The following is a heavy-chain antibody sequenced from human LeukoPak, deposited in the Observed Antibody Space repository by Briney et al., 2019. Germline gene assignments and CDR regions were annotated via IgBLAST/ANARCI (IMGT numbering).Heavy chain of an antibody. D-gene: IGHD4-23*01. CDR1: GFSLSTSGVG. CDR3: AHRQALDYGGNPQFDY. V-gene: IGHV2-5*01. CDR2: IYWNDDK. Sequence: KSGPTLVKPTQTLTLTCTLSGFSLSTSGVGVGWIRQPPGKALEWLALIYWNDDKRYSPSLKSRLTITKDTSKNQVVLTMTNMDPVDTATYYCAHRQALDYGGNPQFDYWGQGTLVTVSS. J-gene: IGHJ4*02.